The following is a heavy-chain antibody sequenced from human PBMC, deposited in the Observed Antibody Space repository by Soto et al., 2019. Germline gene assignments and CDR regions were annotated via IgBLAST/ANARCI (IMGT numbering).Heavy chain of an antibody. V-gene: IGHV1-69*02. CDR1: GGTFSSYT. CDR2: IIPILGIA. J-gene: IGHJ4*02. CDR3: ARARLGELSLPFDY. Sequence: QVQLVQSGAEVKKPGSSVKVSCKASGGTFSSYTISWVRQAPGQGLEWMGRIIPILGIANYAQKFQGRVTIAADKHASTAYMELSSLRSEDTAVYYCARARLGELSLPFDYWGQGTLVTVSS. D-gene: IGHD3-16*02.